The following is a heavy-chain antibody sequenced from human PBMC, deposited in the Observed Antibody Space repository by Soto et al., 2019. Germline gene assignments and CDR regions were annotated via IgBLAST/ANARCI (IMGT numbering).Heavy chain of an antibody. CDR2: ISAYNGNT. CDR1: GYTFTSYG. V-gene: IGHV1-18*01. J-gene: IGHJ4*02. Sequence: VSVKVSCKASGYTFTSYGISWVRQAPGQGLEWMGWISAYNGNTNYAQKLQGRVTMTTDTSTSTAYMELRSLRSGDTAVYYCARSFYDFWSGYRNFDYWGQGTLVTVSS. CDR3: ARSFYDFWSGYRNFDY. D-gene: IGHD3-3*01.